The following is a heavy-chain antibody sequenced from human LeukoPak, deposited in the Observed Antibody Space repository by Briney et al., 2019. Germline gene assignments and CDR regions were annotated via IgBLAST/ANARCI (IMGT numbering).Heavy chain of an antibody. CDR1: GFAFNVFG. V-gene: IGHV3-30*02. CDR2: IKSDGVFT. Sequence: PGGSLRLSCEGSGFAFNVFGMHWIRQAPGKGLEWVAFIKSDGVFTNYAEAVKGRFTISRDKSNNTLYLQMNSLRDEDTAVYYCAREGGLTEGGFDYWGQGTLVTVS. D-gene: IGHD1-14*01. J-gene: IGHJ4*02. CDR3: AREGGLTEGGFDY.